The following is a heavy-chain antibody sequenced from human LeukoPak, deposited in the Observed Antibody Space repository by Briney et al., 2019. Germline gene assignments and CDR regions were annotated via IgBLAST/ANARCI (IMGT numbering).Heavy chain of an antibody. J-gene: IGHJ4*02. CDR2: INHSGST. CDR1: GGSISNYY. D-gene: IGHD3-22*01. V-gene: IGHV4-34*01. Sequence: SETLSLTCTVSGGSISNYYWSWIRQPPGKGLEWIGEINHSGSTNYNPSLKSRVTISVDTSKNQFSLKLSSVTAADTAVYYCARPQAYYYDSSGYYPYFDYWGQGTLVTVSS. CDR3: ARPQAYYYDSSGYYPYFDY.